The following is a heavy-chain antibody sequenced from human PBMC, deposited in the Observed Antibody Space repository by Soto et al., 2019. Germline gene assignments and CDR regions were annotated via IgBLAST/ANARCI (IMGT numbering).Heavy chain of an antibody. CDR2: TFYRSKWHY. CDR3: ARDRPVYAYGVDV. Sequence: SQTLSLTCAISGDSVSSNSVAWSWIRQSPSRGLEWLGRTFYRSKWHYNYAESVKSRITINPDTSKNQFSLRLNSVTPEDTAVYYCARDRPVYAYGVDVWGQGTTVTVSS. V-gene: IGHV6-1*01. CDR1: GDSVSSNSVA. D-gene: IGHD2-2*01. J-gene: IGHJ6*02.